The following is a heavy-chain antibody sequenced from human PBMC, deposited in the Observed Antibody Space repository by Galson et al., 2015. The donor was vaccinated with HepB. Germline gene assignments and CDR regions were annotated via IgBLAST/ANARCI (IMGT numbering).Heavy chain of an antibody. J-gene: IGHJ5*02. CDR2: IYYSGST. V-gene: IGHV4-59*01. CDR1: GGSISSYY. Sequence: ETLSLTCTVSGGSISSYYWSWIRQPPGKGLEWIGYIYYSGSTNYNPSLKSRVTILVDTSKNQFPLKLSSVTAADTAVYYCARGGGYYDSSGSRVGWIDPWGQGTLVTVSS. CDR3: ARGGGYYDSSGSRVGWIDP. D-gene: IGHD3-22*01.